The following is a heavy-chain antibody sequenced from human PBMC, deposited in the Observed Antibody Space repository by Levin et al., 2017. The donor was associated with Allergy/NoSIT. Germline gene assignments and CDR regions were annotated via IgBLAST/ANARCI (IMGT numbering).Heavy chain of an antibody. V-gene: IGHV5-51*01. J-gene: IGHJ3*02. CDR3: ARHGKTSLRFDAFDI. Sequence: GESLKISCKGSGYSFTSHWIGWVRQMPGKGLEWMGIIYPSDSDTRYSPSFQGQFTISADKSISTAYLQWSSLKASDTAIYYCARHGKTSLRFDAFDIWGQGTMVTVSS. CDR1: GYSFTSHW. CDR2: IYPSDSDT.